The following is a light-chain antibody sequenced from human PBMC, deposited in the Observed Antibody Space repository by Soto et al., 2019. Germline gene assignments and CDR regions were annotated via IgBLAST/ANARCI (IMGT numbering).Light chain of an antibody. CDR1: SSDVGGYNY. CDR2: DVS. CDR3: RSYTTSSTLVV. Sequence: QSALTQPASVSGSPGQSITISCTGTSSDVGGYNYVSWYQQHPGKAPKLMIYDVSNRPSGVSNRFSGSKSGNTASLTISGLQPEHEADYYCRSYTTSSTLVVFGGGTKLTVL. J-gene: IGLJ2*01. V-gene: IGLV2-14*01.